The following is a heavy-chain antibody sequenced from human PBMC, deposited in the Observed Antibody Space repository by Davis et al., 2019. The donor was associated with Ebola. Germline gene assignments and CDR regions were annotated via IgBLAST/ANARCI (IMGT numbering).Heavy chain of an antibody. CDR3: ARTSTLYFDY. J-gene: IGHJ4*02. D-gene: IGHD5/OR15-5a*01. Sequence: GESLKISCAVSGFTFSSYAMSWVRQAPGKGLEWVSAISGSGGSTYYADSVKGRFTISRDNSKNTLYLQMNSLRAEDTAVYYCARTSTLYFDYWGQGTLVTVSS. CDR1: GFTFSSYA. V-gene: IGHV3-23*01. CDR2: ISGSGGST.